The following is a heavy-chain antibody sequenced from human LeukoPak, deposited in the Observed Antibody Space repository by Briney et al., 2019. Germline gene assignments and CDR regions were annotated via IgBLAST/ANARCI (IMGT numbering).Heavy chain of an antibody. V-gene: IGHV3-7*03. CDR1: GFTFSSYW. CDR3: AKEEGYYYDSGGYYVEYFQH. J-gene: IGHJ1*01. Sequence: GGSLRLSCAASGFTFSSYWMSWVRQAPGKGLEWVANIKQDGSEKYYVDSVKGRFTISRDNAKNSLYLQMNSLRAEDTAVYYCAKEEGYYYDSGGYYVEYFQHWGQGTLVTVSS. D-gene: IGHD3-22*01. CDR2: IKQDGSEK.